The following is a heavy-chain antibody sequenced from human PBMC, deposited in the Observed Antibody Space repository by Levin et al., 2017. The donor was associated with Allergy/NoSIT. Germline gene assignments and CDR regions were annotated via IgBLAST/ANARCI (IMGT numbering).Heavy chain of an antibody. V-gene: IGHV3-23*01. CDR3: AKRLLWEAVGIEH. CDR2: ISGSAGST. Sequence: PAGGSLRLSCAASGFTFSSYAMTWVRQAPGKGLEWVSGISGSAGSTYYADSVKGRFTISRDNSKNTMYLLMNSLKAEDTAVYFCAKRLLWEAVGIEHWGQGTLVTVSS. D-gene: IGHD1-26*01. CDR1: GFTFSSYA. J-gene: IGHJ4*02.